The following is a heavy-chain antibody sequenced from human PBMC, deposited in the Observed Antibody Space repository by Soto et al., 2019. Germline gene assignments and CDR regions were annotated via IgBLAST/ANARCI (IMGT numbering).Heavy chain of an antibody. Sequence: GGSLRLSCAASGFTFSSYSMNWVRQAPGKGLEWVSSISSSSSYIYYADSVKGRFTISRDNAKNSLYLQMNSLRAEDTAVYYCARDDVVVAANPSYYYYMDVWGKGTTVTVSS. J-gene: IGHJ6*03. D-gene: IGHD2-15*01. CDR1: GFTFSSYS. CDR3: ARDDVVVAANPSYYYYMDV. CDR2: ISSSSSYI. V-gene: IGHV3-21*01.